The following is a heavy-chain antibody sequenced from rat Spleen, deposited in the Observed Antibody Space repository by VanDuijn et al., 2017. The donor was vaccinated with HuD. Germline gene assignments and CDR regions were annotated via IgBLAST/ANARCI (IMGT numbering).Heavy chain of an antibody. CDR3: ARLGGLRNWFAY. V-gene: IGHV5S10*01. CDR2: INYDGSST. CDR1: GFTFSDYN. J-gene: IGHJ3*01. Sequence: EVQLVESGGGLVQPGRSLKLSCAASGFTFSDYNMAWVRQAPKKGLEWVATINYDGSSTFYRDSVRDRFTISRDNAKSTLYLQMDSLRSEDTATYFCARLGGLRNWFAYWGQGTLVTVSS. D-gene: IGHD4-3*01.